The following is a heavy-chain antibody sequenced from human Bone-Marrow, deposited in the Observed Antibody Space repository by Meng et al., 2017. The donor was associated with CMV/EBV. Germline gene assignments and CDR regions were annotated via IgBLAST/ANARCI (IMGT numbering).Heavy chain of an antibody. CDR1: GFSFTTYG. V-gene: IGHV3-48*04. D-gene: IGHD6-19*01. CDR3: AKDIYGGRGVAVAGFDY. CDR2: ISSSSSTI. Sequence: GGSLRLSCAASGFSFTTYGMHWVRQAPGKGLAWVSYISSSSSTIYYADSVKGRFTISRDNAKNSLYLQMNSLRAEDTALYYCAKDIYGGRGVAVAGFDYWGQGTLVTVSS. J-gene: IGHJ4*02.